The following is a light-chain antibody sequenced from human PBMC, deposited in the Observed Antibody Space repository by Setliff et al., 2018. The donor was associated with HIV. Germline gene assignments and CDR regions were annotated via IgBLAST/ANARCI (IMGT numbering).Light chain of an antibody. V-gene: IGLV2-11*01. CDR2: DVT. Sequence: QSALTQPRSVSRSPGQSVTISCTGTSSDVGNYNYVSWYQKHPDKAPKLMIYDVTKRPSGVPDRFAGSKSGTTASLTISGLQAEDEADYYCCSYAGSSYVFGTGTKVT. J-gene: IGLJ1*01. CDR3: CSYAGSSYV. CDR1: SSDVGNYNY.